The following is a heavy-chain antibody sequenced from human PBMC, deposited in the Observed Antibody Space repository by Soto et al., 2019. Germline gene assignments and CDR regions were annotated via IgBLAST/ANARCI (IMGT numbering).Heavy chain of an antibody. CDR3: ARAIGSTSNYYYMDV. V-gene: IGHV1-8*01. Sequence: ASVKVSCKASGYTFTSYDINWVRQATGQGLEWMGWMNPNSGNTGYAQEFQGRVTMTRNTSISTAYMELSSLRSEDTAVYYCARAIGSTSNYYYMDVWGKGTTVTVS. J-gene: IGHJ6*03. CDR2: MNPNSGNT. D-gene: IGHD1-1*01. CDR1: GYTFTSYD.